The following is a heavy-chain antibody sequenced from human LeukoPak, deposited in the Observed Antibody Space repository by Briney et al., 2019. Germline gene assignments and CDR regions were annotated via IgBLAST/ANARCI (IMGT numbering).Heavy chain of an antibody. Sequence: PGGSLRLSCAASGFTFNIYWMSWVRQAPGKGLEWVANIKPDGSDVYYLDSVKGRLTISRDNAQNSLYLQMNTLRVEDTAVYYCAGDRAQYYDDAFDIWGQGTMVTVSS. V-gene: IGHV3-7*01. CDR3: AGDRAQYYDDAFDI. J-gene: IGHJ3*02. D-gene: IGHD3-3*01. CDR1: GFTFNIYW. CDR2: IKPDGSDV.